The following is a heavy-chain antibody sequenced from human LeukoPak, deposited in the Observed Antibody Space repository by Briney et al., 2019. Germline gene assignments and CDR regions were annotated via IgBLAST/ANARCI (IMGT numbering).Heavy chain of an antibody. J-gene: IGHJ4*02. D-gene: IGHD1-1*01. CDR1: GYTFTSYD. CDR2: MNPNSGNT. Sequence: ASVKISCKASGYTFTSYDINWVRQATGQGLEWRGWMNPNSGNTGFAQKFQGRITMTRNTSISTAYMELSSLRSDDTAVYYCARRGVGTHFDYWGQGTLVTVSS. V-gene: IGHV1-8*01. CDR3: ARRGVGTHFDY.